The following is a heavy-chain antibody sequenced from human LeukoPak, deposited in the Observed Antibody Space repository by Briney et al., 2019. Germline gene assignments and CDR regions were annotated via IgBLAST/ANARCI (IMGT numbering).Heavy chain of an antibody. Sequence: VRQAXXXXXXWVSAISGSGGSTYYADSVKGRFTISRDNSKNTLYLQMNSLRAEDTAVYYCARGPSYCGGDCYYQEHAFDVWGQGTMVTVSS. CDR3: ARGPSYCGGDCYYQEHAFDV. D-gene: IGHD2-21*02. V-gene: IGHV3-23*01. CDR2: ISGSGGST. J-gene: IGHJ3*01.